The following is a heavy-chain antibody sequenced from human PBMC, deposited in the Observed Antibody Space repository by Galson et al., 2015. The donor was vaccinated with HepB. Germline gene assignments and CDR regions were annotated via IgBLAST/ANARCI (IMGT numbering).Heavy chain of an antibody. Sequence: QSGAEVKKPGGSLKISCKGSGYSFTSYWIGWVRQMPGKGLEWMGIIYPGDSDTRYSPSFQGQVTISADKSISTAYLQWSSLKASDTAMYYCARTMVRGVIFRSRTDNYYYGMDVWGQGTTVTVSS. CDR2: IYPGDSDT. D-gene: IGHD3-10*01. CDR3: ARTMVRGVIFRSRTDNYYYGMDV. CDR1: GYSFTSYW. J-gene: IGHJ6*02. V-gene: IGHV5-51*01.